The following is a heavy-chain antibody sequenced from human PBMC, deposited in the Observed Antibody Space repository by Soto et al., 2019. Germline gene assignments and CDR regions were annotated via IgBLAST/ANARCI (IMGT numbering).Heavy chain of an antibody. V-gene: IGHV4-34*01. CDR2: INHSGST. J-gene: IGHJ4*02. D-gene: IGHD4-17*01. Sequence: PSETLSLTCAVYGGSFSGYYWSWIRQPPGKGLEWIGEINHSGSTNYNPSLKSRVTISVDTSKNQFSLKLSSVTAADTAVYYCASPTVTRYFDYWGQGTLVTVSS. CDR1: GGSFSGYY. CDR3: ASPTVTRYFDY.